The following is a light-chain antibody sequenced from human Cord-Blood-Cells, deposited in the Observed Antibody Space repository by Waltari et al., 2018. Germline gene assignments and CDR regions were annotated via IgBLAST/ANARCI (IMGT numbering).Light chain of an antibody. CDR3: CSYAGSSTYV. CDR2: EGS. J-gene: IGLJ1*01. CDR1: SSDVGSYNL. Sequence: QSALTQPASVSGSPGQSITISCTGTSSDVGSYNLVSCYQQRPGKAPKLMIYEGSKRPSGVSNRFSGSKSGNTASLPISGLQAEDEADYYCCSYAGSSTYVFGTGTKVTVL. V-gene: IGLV2-23*01.